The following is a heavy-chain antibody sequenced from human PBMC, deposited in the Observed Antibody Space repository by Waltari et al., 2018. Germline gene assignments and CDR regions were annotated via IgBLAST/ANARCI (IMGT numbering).Heavy chain of an antibody. Sequence: QVQLVQSGAEVKKPGASVKVSCKVSGYTLTELSMHWVRQAPGKGLEWMGGFDPEDGETIYAQKLQGRVTMTTDTSTSTAYMELRSLRSDDTAVYYCARDLATYSSGWYSDYWGQGTLVTVSS. CDR2: FDPEDGET. CDR1: GYTLTELS. J-gene: IGHJ4*02. D-gene: IGHD6-19*01. V-gene: IGHV1-24*01. CDR3: ARDLATYSSGWYSDY.